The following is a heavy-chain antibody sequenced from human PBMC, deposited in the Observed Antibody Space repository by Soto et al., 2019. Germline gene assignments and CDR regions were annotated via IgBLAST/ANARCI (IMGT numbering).Heavy chain of an antibody. CDR3: ARGGLVVVPAAKTDLDP. CDR2: INPNSGGT. CDR1: GYTFTGYY. D-gene: IGHD2-2*01. Sequence: QVQLVQSGAEVKKPGASVKVSCKASGYTFTGYYMHWVRQAPGQELEWMGWINPNSGGTHYAQNFQDWVTMTRDTSISTAYMELSRLRSDDTAVYYCARGGLVVVPAAKTDLDPWGQGTLVTVSS. J-gene: IGHJ5*02. V-gene: IGHV1-2*04.